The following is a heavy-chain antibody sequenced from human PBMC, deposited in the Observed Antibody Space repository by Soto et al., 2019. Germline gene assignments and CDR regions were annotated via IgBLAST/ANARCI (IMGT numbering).Heavy chain of an antibody. CDR2: ISAYNANT. Sequence: QVQLVQSGAEVKRPGASVKVSCKAPGYIFTNYGINWVRQAPGQGLEWMGWISAYNANTNFAQKVQGRVTVTTDTSTSTAYMEFRSLRSDDTAVYYCARGRDDSIWSSAEYFRHWGQGTLVTVSS. V-gene: IGHV1-18*01. CDR1: GYIFTNYG. J-gene: IGHJ1*01. D-gene: IGHD6-13*01. CDR3: ARGRDDSIWSSAEYFRH.